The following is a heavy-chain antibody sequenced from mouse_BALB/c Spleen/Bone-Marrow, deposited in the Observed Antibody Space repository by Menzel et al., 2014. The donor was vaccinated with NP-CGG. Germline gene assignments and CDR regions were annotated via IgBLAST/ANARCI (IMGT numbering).Heavy chain of an antibody. CDR3: TRYDLTTRAFAY. J-gene: IGHJ3*01. Sequence: VQLQQSGAELVRPGASVKLSCKASGYSFTSYWMNWVKQRPGQGLEWIGMIHLSDSESRLNPKFKDKATLTVDKSSSTAYMQLSSPTSEDSAVYYCTRYDLTTRAFAYWGQGTLVTVSA. D-gene: IGHD3-3*01. CDR2: IHLSDSES. CDR1: GYSFTSYW. V-gene: IGHV1-61*01.